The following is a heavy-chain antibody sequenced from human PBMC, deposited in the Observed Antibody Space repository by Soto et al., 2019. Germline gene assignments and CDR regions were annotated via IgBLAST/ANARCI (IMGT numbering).Heavy chain of an antibody. Sequence: QITLKESGPTLVKPTQTLTLTCTFSGFSLSTSGVGVGWIRQPPGKALEWLALIYGDGNERYSASLRSRLTITKLXSKNQVVLTMTNVDPVDTATYYCALRGLNGGYFDSWGQGTLVAVSS. CDR3: ALRGLNGGYFDS. CDR2: IYGDGNE. V-gene: IGHV2-5*02. D-gene: IGHD3-16*01. CDR1: GFSLSTSGVG. J-gene: IGHJ4*02.